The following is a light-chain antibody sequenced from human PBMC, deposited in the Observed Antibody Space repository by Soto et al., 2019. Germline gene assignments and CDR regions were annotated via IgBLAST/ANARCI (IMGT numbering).Light chain of an antibody. CDR2: YDS. V-gene: IGLV3-21*04. J-gene: IGLJ2*01. Sequence: SYELTQPPSVSVAPGKTARITCGGNNIGSKSVHWYQQKPGQAPVLVIYYDSDRPSGIPERFSGSNSGNTATLTISRVEAGDEADYYCQLWDNSSDHPVVFGGGTKLTVL. CDR3: QLWDNSSDHPVV. CDR1: NIGSKS.